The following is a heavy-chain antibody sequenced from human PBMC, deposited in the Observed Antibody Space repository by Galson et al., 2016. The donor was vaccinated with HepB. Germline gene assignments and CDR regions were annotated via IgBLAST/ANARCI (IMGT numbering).Heavy chain of an antibody. D-gene: IGHD1-1*01. J-gene: IGHJ4*02. CDR1: GIAFSIYS. Sequence: SLRLSCAASGIAFSIYSMNWVRQAPGKGLEWVSTISSSGTYIYYADSGKGRFTISRDNAKNSLYLQMNSLRAEDSAVYYCARPLSSNSYSCDFWGQGTLVTVSS. V-gene: IGHV3-21*01. CDR2: ISSSGTYI. CDR3: ARPLSSNSYSCDF.